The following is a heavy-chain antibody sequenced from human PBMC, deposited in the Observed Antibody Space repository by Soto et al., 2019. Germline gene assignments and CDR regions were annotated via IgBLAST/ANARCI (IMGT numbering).Heavy chain of an antibody. CDR1: GGTFSSYA. V-gene: IGHV1-69*13. Sequence: SVKVSCKASGGTFSSYAISWVRQAPGQGLEWMGGIIPIFGTANYAQKFQGRVTITADESTSTAYMELSSLRSEDTAVYYCARLAEGGFPRCSYTWGQGTLGTVSS. J-gene: IGHJ5*02. CDR2: IIPIFGTA. D-gene: IGHD2-15*01. CDR3: ARLAEGGFPRCSYT.